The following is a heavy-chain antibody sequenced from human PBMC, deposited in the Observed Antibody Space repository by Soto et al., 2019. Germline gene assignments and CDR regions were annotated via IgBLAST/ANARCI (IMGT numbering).Heavy chain of an antibody. CDR2: IFSNDEK. CDR1: GFSLNDARVG. Sequence: EXGPTLVNPTETLTLTCTVSGFSLNDARVGVSWIRQPPGRALEWLAHIFSNDEKSYSTSLYNRLTISKDTSKSQVVLTMTNMGPVDTATYFCARIQDYVWGSYPYDVWGQGSLVTVSS. D-gene: IGHD3-16*02. J-gene: IGHJ4*02. CDR3: ARIQDYVWGSYPYDV. V-gene: IGHV2-26*01.